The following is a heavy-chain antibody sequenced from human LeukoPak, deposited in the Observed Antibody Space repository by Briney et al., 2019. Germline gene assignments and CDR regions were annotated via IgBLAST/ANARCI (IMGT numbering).Heavy chain of an antibody. CDR3: ARESQSAYYFDSSGYEDAFDI. Sequence: GGSLRLSCAVSGFTFSYYEMNWVRQAPGKGLEWASYISSSGSTIYYADSVKGRFTISRDNAKNSLYLQMNSLRAEDTAVYYCARESQSAYYFDSSGYEDAFDIWGQGTMVTVSS. V-gene: IGHV3-48*03. CDR2: ISSSGSTI. J-gene: IGHJ3*02. CDR1: GFTFSYYE. D-gene: IGHD3-22*01.